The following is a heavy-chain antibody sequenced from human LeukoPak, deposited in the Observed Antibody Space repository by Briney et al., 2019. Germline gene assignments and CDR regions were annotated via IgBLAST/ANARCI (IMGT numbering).Heavy chain of an antibody. CDR2: ISRSGTTT. Sequence: GGSLRLSCVASGFTFSSYEMNWVRQAPGKGLEWVSYISRSGTTTFYADSVKGRFTISRDNAKNSLYLQMNSLRAEDTAVYYCASYYYDSSGYPGDYWGQGTLVTVSS. J-gene: IGHJ4*02. CDR3: ASYYYDSSGYPGDY. D-gene: IGHD3-22*01. CDR1: GFTFSSYE. V-gene: IGHV3-48*03.